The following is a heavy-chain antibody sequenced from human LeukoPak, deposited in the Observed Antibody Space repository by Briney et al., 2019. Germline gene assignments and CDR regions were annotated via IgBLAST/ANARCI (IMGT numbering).Heavy chain of an antibody. Sequence: PGGSLRLSCAASGFTFSSYWMHWVRQAPGKGLVWVSRINSDGSSTSYADSVKGRFTISRDNAKNSLYLQKNSLRAKDTALYYCARDYYDSSGSSWFDPWGQGTLVTVSS. V-gene: IGHV3-74*01. J-gene: IGHJ5*02. CDR2: INSDGSST. CDR1: GFTFSSYW. CDR3: ARDYYDSSGSSWFDP. D-gene: IGHD3-22*01.